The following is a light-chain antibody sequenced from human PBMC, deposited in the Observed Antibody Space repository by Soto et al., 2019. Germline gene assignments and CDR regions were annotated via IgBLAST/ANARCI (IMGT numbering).Light chain of an antibody. J-gene: IGKJ1*01. V-gene: IGKV3-20*01. Sequence: ENVLTQSPGTLSLSPGEEATLSCRASQNVSNNFLAWYQQIPGQPPRLLIYGASSRATGIPDRFSGRGSGTDFTLTISRLEPEDFSVYYCQQYATSPRTFGQGTKVDIK. CDR1: QNVSNNF. CDR3: QQYATSPRT. CDR2: GAS.